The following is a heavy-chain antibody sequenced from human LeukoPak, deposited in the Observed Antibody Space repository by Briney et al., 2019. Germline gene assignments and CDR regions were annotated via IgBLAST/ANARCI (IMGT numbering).Heavy chain of an antibody. J-gene: IGHJ4*02. D-gene: IGHD6-13*01. CDR3: ARVGSSWDLLDY. CDR2: IKQDAGEI. CDR1: GFTFSDYW. V-gene: IGHV3-7*01. Sequence: GGSLRLSCAASGFTFSDYWMSWVRQAPGKGLEWVANIKQDAGEIRYVESVKGRFTTSRDNAKKSLYLQMNSLRGEDTAVYYCARVGSSWDLLDYWGQGTLVTVSS.